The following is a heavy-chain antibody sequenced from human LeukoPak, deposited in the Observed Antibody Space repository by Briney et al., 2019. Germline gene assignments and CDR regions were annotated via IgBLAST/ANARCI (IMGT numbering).Heavy chain of an antibody. J-gene: IGHJ4*02. CDR1: GGTFSSYA. Sequence: SVKVSCKASGGTFSSYAISWVRQAPGQGLEWMGGIIPIFGTANYAQKFQGRVTITADESTSTAYMELSSLRSEDTAAYYCARESGTMIVVAHFDYWGQGTLVTVSS. CDR2: IIPIFGTA. V-gene: IGHV1-69*13. CDR3: ARESGTMIVVAHFDY. D-gene: IGHD3-22*01.